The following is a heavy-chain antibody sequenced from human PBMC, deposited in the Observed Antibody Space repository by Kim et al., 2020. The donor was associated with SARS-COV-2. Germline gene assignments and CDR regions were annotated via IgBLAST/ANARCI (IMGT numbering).Heavy chain of an antibody. Sequence: GGSLRLSCAASGFTFSSYGMHWVRQAPGKGLEWVAVISYDGSNKYYADSVKGRFTISRDNSKNTLYLQMNSLRAEDTAVYYCASTYYYDSSGYYLVQLGYWGQGTLVTVSS. D-gene: IGHD3-22*01. CDR2: ISYDGSNK. CDR1: GFTFSSYG. CDR3: ASTYYYDSSGYYLVQLGY. J-gene: IGHJ4*02. V-gene: IGHV3-33*05.